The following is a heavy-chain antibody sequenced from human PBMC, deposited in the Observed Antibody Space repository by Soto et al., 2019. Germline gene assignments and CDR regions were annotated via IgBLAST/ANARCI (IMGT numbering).Heavy chain of an antibody. CDR3: ARSDGRY. V-gene: IGHV4-59*01. CDR1: GGSISSYY. Sequence: QVQLQESSLGLVKPSETLSLTCTVSGGSISSYYWSWIRQPPGKGLEWIGYIYYSGSTNYNPSLKSRVTISVDTSKNQFSLKLSSVTAADTAVYYCARSDGRYWGQGTLVTVSS. J-gene: IGHJ4*02. CDR2: IYYSGST.